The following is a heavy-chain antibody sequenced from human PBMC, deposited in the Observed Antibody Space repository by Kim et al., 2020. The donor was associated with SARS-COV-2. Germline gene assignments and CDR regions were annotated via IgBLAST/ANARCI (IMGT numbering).Heavy chain of an antibody. J-gene: IGHJ4*02. CDR1: GFTFSSYA. CDR2: ISYDGSNK. CDR3: ARDGIVGYSYAGYFDY. Sequence: GGSLRLSCAASGFTFSSYAMQWVSQAPGKGLEWVAVISYDGSNKYYADSVKGRFTISRDNSKNTLYLQMNSLRAEDTAVYYCARDGIVGYSYAGYFDYWGQGTLVTVSS. V-gene: IGHV3-30*04. D-gene: IGHD5-18*01.